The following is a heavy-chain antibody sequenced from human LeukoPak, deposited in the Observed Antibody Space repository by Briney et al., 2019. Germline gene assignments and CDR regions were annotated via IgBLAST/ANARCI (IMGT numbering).Heavy chain of an antibody. D-gene: IGHD6-13*01. V-gene: IGHV4-59*01. J-gene: IGHJ5*02. CDR3: ARDVVAAAGGFDP. CDR1: GGSTSSYY. Sequence: PSETLSLTCTVSGGSTSSYYWSWIRQPPGKGLEWIGYIYYSGSTNYNPSLKSRVTISVDTSKNQFSLKLSSVTAADTAVYYCARDVVAAAGGFDPWGQGTLVTVSS. CDR2: IYYSGST.